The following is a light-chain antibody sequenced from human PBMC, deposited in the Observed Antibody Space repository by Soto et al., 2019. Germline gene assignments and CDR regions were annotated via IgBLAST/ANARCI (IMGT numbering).Light chain of an antibody. J-gene: IGKJ4*01. CDR2: GTS. Sequence: DIQMIQSPSSVYASVGDRVTVACRSSQAIAGWLAWYQQKPGKAPRLLIYGTSTLQSGVPSRFSGSGSGTDFTLTINSLQPEDFATYYCQQAYSFPLTFXGGTKV. CDR1: QAIAGW. CDR3: QQAYSFPLT. V-gene: IGKV1D-12*01.